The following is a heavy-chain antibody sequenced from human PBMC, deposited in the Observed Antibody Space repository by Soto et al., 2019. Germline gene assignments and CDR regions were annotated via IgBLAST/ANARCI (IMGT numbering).Heavy chain of an antibody. J-gene: IGHJ6*02. V-gene: IGHV4-59*01. Sequence: SETLSLTCTVSGGSISSYYWSWIRQPPGKGLEWIGYIYYSGSTNYNPSLKSRVTISVDTSKNQFSLKLSSVTAADTAVYYWARDPAVAARPLNGMDVWGQGTTVTVSS. D-gene: IGHD6-6*01. CDR1: GGSISSYY. CDR3: ARDPAVAARPLNGMDV. CDR2: IYYSGST.